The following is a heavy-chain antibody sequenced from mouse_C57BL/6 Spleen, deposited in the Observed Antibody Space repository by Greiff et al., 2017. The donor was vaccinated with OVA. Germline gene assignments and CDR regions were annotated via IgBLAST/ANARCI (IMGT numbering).Heavy chain of an antibody. CDR3: ASQDFSNPYYFDY. CDR1: GYTFTSYW. J-gene: IGHJ2*01. V-gene: IGHV1-64*01. CDR2: IHPNSGST. Sequence: QVQLQQPGAELVKPGASVKLSCKASGYTFTSYWMHWVKQRPGQGLEWIGMIHPNSGSTNYNEKFKSKATLTVDKTSSTAYMQLISLTSEDSAVYYCASQDFSNPYYFDYWGQGTTLTVSS. D-gene: IGHD2-5*01.